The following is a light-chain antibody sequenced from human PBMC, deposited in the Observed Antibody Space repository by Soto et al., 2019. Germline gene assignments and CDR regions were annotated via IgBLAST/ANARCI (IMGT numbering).Light chain of an antibody. CDR1: QSISGT. Sequence: EIVMTQSPATLSVSTGGRATLSCRASQSISGTLAWYQQKPVQAPRLLIYDTSNRATGIPARFSGSGSGTDFTLTISSLEPADFGVYYCQQRHNWHCTFGQRTRLEIK. CDR3: QQRHNWHCT. CDR2: DTS. V-gene: IGKV3D-11*02. J-gene: IGKJ5*01.